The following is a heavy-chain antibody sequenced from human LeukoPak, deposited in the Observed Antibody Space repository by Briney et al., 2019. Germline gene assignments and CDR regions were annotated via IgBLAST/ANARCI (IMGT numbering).Heavy chain of an antibody. CDR3: ARYQQRDGDWYFDL. V-gene: IGHV4-4*07. D-gene: IGHD1/OR15-1a*01. J-gene: IGHJ2*01. CDR1: GGSISSYY. Sequence: SETLSLTCTVSGGSISSYYWSWIRQPAGKGLEWIGRVCTSGTTYYNPSLKTRVSILLDESKNQVSLKLTSVTAADTAVYYCARYQQRDGDWYFDLWGRGTLVTVSS. CDR2: VCTSGTT.